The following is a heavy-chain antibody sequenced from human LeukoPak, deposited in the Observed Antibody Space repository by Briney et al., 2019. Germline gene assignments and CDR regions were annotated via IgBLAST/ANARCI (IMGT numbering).Heavy chain of an antibody. CDR2: IHNSGTT. Sequence: SETLSLTCSVSGGSISSSSHFWGWIRLPPGKGLEWIGSIHNSGTTHYNPTLKSRVTISVDTSTNHFSLRLRSVTAADTAVYYCARDRGTIFGVVTTGFSYWGQGTLVTVSS. J-gene: IGHJ4*02. CDR1: GGSISSSSHF. D-gene: IGHD3-3*01. V-gene: IGHV4-39*07. CDR3: ARDRGTIFGVVTTGFSY.